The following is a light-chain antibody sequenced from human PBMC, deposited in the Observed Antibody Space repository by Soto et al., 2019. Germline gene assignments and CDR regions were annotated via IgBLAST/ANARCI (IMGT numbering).Light chain of an antibody. J-gene: IGLJ1*01. V-gene: IGLV2-23*01. CDR1: SRDVGLYDF. CDR3: CSYAGGNTYV. CDR2: DGS. Sequence: QSVLTQPASVSGSPGQSITISCTGTSRDVGLYDFVSWFQQHPGKAPKLLIYDGSERPSGVSNRFSASESGNTASLTISGLQAEDEADYYCCSYAGGNTYVFGSGTSSPS.